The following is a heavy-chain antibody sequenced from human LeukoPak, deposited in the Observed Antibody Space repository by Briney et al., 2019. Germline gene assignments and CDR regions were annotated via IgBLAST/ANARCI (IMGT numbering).Heavy chain of an antibody. J-gene: IGHJ4*02. CDR1: GFTFSSYV. D-gene: IGHD3-16*01. CDR3: AKGRWGDY. V-gene: IGHV3-23*01. Sequence: GGSLRLSCAASGFTFSSYVMIGARQAPGKGREWVSGIIGSGVSTDYADSVKGRFTISRDNSKNTLYLQMNSLRAEDTAVYYCAKGRWGDYWGQGTLVTVSS. CDR2: IIGSGVST.